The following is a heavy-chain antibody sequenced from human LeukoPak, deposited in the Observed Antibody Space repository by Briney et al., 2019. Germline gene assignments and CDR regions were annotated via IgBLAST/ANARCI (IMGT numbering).Heavy chain of an antibody. CDR3: ARARQVGLTTVTTDFDY. V-gene: IGHV4-34*01. J-gene: IGHJ4*02. CDR2: INHSGST. Sequence: ASATLSLTCAFYGGSFSDYYWSWIRQPPGKGLEWIGEINHSGSTNYNPSLKSRVTISVDTSKNQFSLKLSSVTAADTAVYYCARARQVGLTTVTTDFDYWGQGTLVTVSS. D-gene: IGHD4-17*01. CDR1: GGSFSDYY.